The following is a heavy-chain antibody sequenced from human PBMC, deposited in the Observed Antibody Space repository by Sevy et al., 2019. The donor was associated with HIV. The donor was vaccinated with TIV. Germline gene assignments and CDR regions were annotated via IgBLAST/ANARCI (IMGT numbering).Heavy chain of an antibody. Sequence: ASVKVSCKASGGTFSSYAISWVRQAPGQGLEWMGGIIPIFGTANYAQTFQGRVTITADESTSTAYMELSSLRSEDTAVYYCARGSKYGPVDILTGPPRWDYYYGMDVWGQGTTVTVSS. D-gene: IGHD3-9*01. V-gene: IGHV1-69*13. CDR3: ARGSKYGPVDILTGPPRWDYYYGMDV. CDR1: GGTFSSYA. CDR2: IIPIFGTA. J-gene: IGHJ6*02.